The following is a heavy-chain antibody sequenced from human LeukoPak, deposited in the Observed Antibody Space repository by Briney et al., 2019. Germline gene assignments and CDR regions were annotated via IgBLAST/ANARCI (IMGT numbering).Heavy chain of an antibody. V-gene: IGHV3-73*01. CDR1: GFTFSDSA. Sequence: GRSLRLSCAASGFTFSDSAIHWVRQASGKGLEWVGQIRNKANNYATTYAASVKGRFTISRDDSKNTAYLQMNSLKTEDTAVYYCARHLDSLMTVDYWGQGTLVTVSS. J-gene: IGHJ4*02. CDR2: IRNKANNYAT. D-gene: IGHD3/OR15-3a*01. CDR3: ARHLDSLMTVDY.